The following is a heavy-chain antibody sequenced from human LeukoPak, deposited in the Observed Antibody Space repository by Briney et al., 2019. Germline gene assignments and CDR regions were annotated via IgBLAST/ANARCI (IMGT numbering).Heavy chain of an antibody. CDR1: GYTFTSYD. CDR2: MNPNSGNT. CDR3: ASALVVVDAFDI. J-gene: IGHJ3*02. Sequence: ASVKVSCKASGYTFTSYDINWVRQATGQGLEWVGWMNPNSGNTGKAHKFQGRGTMTRNTSISTDYMELSSLRSEDTAVYFCASALVVVDAFDIWGQGTMVTVSS. D-gene: IGHD3-22*01. V-gene: IGHV1-8*01.